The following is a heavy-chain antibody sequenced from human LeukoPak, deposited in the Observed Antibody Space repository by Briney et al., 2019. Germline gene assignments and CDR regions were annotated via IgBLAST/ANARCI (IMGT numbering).Heavy chain of an antibody. CDR1: GFTFSSYE. CDR3: ARMEYHVLRYFDWLPHGGDLDY. J-gene: IGHJ4*02. Sequence: PGGSLRLSCAASGFTFSSYEMNWVRQAPGKGLEWVSYISSSGSTIYYADSVKGRFTISRDNAKNSLYLQMNSLRAEDTAVYYCARMEYHVLRYFDWLPHGGDLDYWGQGTLVTVSS. V-gene: IGHV3-48*03. CDR2: ISSSGSTI. D-gene: IGHD3-9*01.